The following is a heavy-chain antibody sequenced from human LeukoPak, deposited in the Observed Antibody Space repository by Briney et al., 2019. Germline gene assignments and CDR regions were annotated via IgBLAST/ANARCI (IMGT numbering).Heavy chain of an antibody. CDR1: GGSISSGGYY. V-gene: IGHV4-31*03. CDR3: ARGSGGSCYSG. CDR2: IYYGGST. D-gene: IGHD2-15*01. J-gene: IGHJ4*02. Sequence: SETLSLTCTVSGGSISSGGYYWSWIRQHPGKGLEWIGYIYYGGSTYYDPSLKSRVTISVDTSKNQFSLKLSSVTAADTAVYYCARGSGGSCYSGWGQGTLVTVSS.